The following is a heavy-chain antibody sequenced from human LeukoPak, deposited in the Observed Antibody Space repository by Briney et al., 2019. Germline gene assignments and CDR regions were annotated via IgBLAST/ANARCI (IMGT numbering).Heavy chain of an antibody. V-gene: IGHV4-30-2*01. J-gene: IGHJ4*02. CDR1: GGSISSGGYS. D-gene: IGHD6-13*01. Sequence: SSETLSLTCAVSGGSISSGGYSWSWIRQPPGKGLEWIGYIYHSGSTYYNPSLKSRVTISVDRSKNQFSLKLSSVTAADTAVYYCARVVIALIAAAGFDYWGQGTLVTVSS. CDR2: IYHSGST. CDR3: ARVVIALIAAAGFDY.